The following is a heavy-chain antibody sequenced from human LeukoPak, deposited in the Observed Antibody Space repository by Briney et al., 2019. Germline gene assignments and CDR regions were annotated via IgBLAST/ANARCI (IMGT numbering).Heavy chain of an antibody. CDR1: GGSISSGGYY. Sequence: PSETLSLTCTVSGGSISSGGYYWSWIRQPPVKGLEWIGYIYHSGSTYYNPSLKSRVTISVDTSSNQFSLKLSSVTAADTAVYYCARADILTGKGVFDFWGQGTMVIVSS. CDR3: ARADILTGKGVFDF. V-gene: IGHV4-30-2*01. D-gene: IGHD3-9*01. CDR2: IYHSGST. J-gene: IGHJ3*01.